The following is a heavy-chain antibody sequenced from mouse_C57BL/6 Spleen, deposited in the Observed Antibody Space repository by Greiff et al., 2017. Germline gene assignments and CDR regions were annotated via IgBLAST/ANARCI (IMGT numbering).Heavy chain of an antibody. Sequence: QVQLQQPGAELVKPGASVKMSCKASGYTFTSYWITWVKQRPGQGLEWIGDIYPGSGSTNYNGKFKGKATLTADKSSSTAYMQLSSLTSEDSAVYFCARERWLRRQYYYAMDYWGQGTSVTVSS. V-gene: IGHV1-55*01. D-gene: IGHD2-2*01. CDR1: GYTFTSYW. J-gene: IGHJ4*01. CDR2: IYPGSGST. CDR3: ARERWLRRQYYYAMDY.